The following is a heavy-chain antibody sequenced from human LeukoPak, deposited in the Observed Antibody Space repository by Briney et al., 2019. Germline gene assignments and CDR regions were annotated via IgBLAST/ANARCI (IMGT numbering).Heavy chain of an antibody. CDR3: ATLTIFGRGGYYYYYMDV. V-gene: IGHV1-69*13. CDR1: GGTFSSYA. CDR2: IIPIFGTA. Sequence: SVKVSCKASGGTFSSYAISWVRQVPGQGLEWMGGIIPIFGTANYAQKFQGRVTITADESTSTAYMELSSLRSEDTAVYYCATLTIFGRGGYYYYYMDVWGKGTTVTVSS. J-gene: IGHJ6*03. D-gene: IGHD3-3*01.